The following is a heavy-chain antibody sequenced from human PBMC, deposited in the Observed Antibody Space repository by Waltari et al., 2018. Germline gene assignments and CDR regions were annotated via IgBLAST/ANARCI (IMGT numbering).Heavy chain of an antibody. CDR3: AKSARRGVVVPAARGGLGDNFDY. J-gene: IGHJ4*02. V-gene: IGHV3-23*03. CDR2: IYSGGST. CDR1: GFTFSSYA. Sequence: EVQLLESGGGLVQPGGSLRLSCAASGFTFSSYAMSWVRQAPGKGLEWVSVIYSGGSTYYADSVKGRFTISRDNSKNTLYLQMNSLRAEDTAVYYCAKSARRGVVVPAARGGLGDNFDYWGQGTLVTVSS. D-gene: IGHD2-2*01.